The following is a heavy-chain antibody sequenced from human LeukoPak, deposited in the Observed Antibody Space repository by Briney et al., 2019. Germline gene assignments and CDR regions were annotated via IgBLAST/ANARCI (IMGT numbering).Heavy chain of an antibody. CDR1: GGTFSSYT. CDR2: IIPILGIA. V-gene: IGHV1-69*02. J-gene: IGHJ5*02. CDR3: ARSPVLLWFGEFDP. Sequence: ASVKVSCKASGGTFSSYTISWVRQAPGQGLEWMGRIIPILGIANYAQKLPGRVTITADKSTSTAYMELSSLRSEDTAVYYCARSPVLLWFGEFDPWGQGTLVTVSS. D-gene: IGHD3-10*01.